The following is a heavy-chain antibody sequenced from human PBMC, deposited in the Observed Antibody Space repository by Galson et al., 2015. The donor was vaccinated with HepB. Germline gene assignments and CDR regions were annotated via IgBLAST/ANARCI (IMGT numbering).Heavy chain of an antibody. V-gene: IGHV3-15*07. CDR2: IKSKTDGGTT. CDR1: GFTFSNAW. D-gene: IGHD3-3*01. CDR3: TTETYYDFWSGYPENCYMDV. Sequence: SLRLSCAASGFTFSNAWMNWVRQAPGKGLEWVGRIKSKTDGGTTDYAAPVKGRFTISRDDSKNTLYLQMNSLKPEDTAVYYCTTETYYDFWSGYPENCYMDVWGKGTTVTVSS. J-gene: IGHJ6*03.